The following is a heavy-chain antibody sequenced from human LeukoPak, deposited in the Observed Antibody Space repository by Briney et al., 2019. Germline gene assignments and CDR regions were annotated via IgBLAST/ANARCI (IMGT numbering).Heavy chain of an antibody. J-gene: IGHJ4*02. CDR3: ARARRIAARLDY. V-gene: IGHV3-30*01. Sequence: GGSLRLSCAASGFTFSSYAMHWVRQAPGKGLEWVAVISYDGSNKYYADSVKGRFTISRDNSKNTLYLQMNSLRAEDTAVYYCARARRIAARLDYWGQGTMVTVSS. CDR2: ISYDGSNK. D-gene: IGHD6-6*01. CDR1: GFTFSSYA.